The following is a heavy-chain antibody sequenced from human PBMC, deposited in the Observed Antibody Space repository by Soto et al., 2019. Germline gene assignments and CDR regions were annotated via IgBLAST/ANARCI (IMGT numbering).Heavy chain of an antibody. CDR3: ARENSSGNTYYFDY. Sequence: QVQLVESGGGVVQPGRSLRLSCAASGFTFSSYAMHWVRQAPGKGPEWVAVISYDGSNKYYADSVKGRFTISRDNSKNTLYLQMNSLRAEDTAVYYCARENSSGNTYYFDYWGQGTLVTVSS. CDR2: ISYDGSNK. CDR1: GFTFSSYA. J-gene: IGHJ4*02. V-gene: IGHV3-30-3*01. D-gene: IGHD3-22*01.